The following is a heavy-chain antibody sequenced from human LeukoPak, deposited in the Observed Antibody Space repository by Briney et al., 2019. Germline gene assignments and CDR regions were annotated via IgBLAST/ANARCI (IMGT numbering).Heavy chain of an antibody. D-gene: IGHD4-17*01. Sequence: SETLSLTCTVSGGSISSSSYYWGWIRQPPGRGLEWIGSIYYSGSTYYNPSLKSRVTISVDTSKNQFSLKLSSVTAADTAVYYCARGPTTVTRAFDYWGQGTLVTVSS. J-gene: IGHJ4*02. CDR3: ARGPTTVTRAFDY. CDR1: GGSISSSSYY. V-gene: IGHV4-39*01. CDR2: IYYSGST.